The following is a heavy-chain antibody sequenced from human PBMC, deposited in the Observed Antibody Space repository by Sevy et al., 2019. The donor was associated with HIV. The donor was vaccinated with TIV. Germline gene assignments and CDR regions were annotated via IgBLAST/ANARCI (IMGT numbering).Heavy chain of an antibody. CDR1: GFTFSSYG. Sequence: GGSLRLSCAASGFTFSSYGMHWVRQAPGKGLEWVAFIRYDGSNKYYADSVKGRFTISRDNSKNTLYLQMNSLRAEDMAVYYCAKDGIAAAGEVPFDYWGQGTLVTVSS. V-gene: IGHV3-30*02. CDR2: IRYDGSNK. CDR3: AKDGIAAAGEVPFDY. J-gene: IGHJ4*02. D-gene: IGHD6-13*01.